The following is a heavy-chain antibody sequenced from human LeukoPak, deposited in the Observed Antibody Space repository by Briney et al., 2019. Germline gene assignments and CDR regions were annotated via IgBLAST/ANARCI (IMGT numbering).Heavy chain of an antibody. CDR3: AKEHDLWHEGGNWFDP. J-gene: IGHJ5*02. Sequence: PGGSLRLSCTTSGFTFSTYSMSWVRQAPGKGLEWVSAINDDTPYYADSVKGRFTVSRDNSKNTLYLQLNSLRAEDTAIYYCAKEHDLWHEGGNWFDPWGQGTLVTVSS. V-gene: IGHV3-23*01. CDR2: INDDTP. CDR1: GFTFSTYS. D-gene: IGHD3-3*01.